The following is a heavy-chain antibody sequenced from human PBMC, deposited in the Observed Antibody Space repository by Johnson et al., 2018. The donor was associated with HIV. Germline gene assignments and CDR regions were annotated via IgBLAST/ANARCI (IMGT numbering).Heavy chain of an antibody. D-gene: IGHD3-22*01. J-gene: IGHJ3*01. CDR1: GFTFSSYA. Sequence: MQLVESGGGVVRPGGSLRLSCAASGFTFSSYAMSWDRQAPGKGLEWVSAISGSGVGTYYADSVKGRFTISRDNSKNTLYLQMNSLRAEDTAVYYCAKDDSSGFDDAFDLWGQGTMVSVSS. V-gene: IGHV3-23*04. CDR2: ISGSGVGT. CDR3: AKDDSSGFDDAFDL.